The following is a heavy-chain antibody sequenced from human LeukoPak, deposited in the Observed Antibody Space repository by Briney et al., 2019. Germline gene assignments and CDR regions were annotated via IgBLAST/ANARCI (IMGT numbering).Heavy chain of an antibody. CDR1: GFTVSSNY. V-gene: IGHV3-53*01. D-gene: IGHD5-24*01. CDR2: IYGVTAT. CDR3: ARTMAY. Sequence: PGGSLRLSCAASGFTVSSNYMTWVRQAPGKGLEWVSVIYGVTATYYADSVKGRFTVSRDNAKNSLYLQMSSLGAEDTAVYYCARTMAYWGQGTLVAVSS. J-gene: IGHJ4*02.